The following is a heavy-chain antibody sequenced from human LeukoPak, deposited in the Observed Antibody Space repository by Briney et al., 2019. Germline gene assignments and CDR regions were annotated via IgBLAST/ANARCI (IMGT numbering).Heavy chain of an antibody. J-gene: IGHJ3*02. CDR2: IKQDGSEK. CDR1: GFTFNTYA. D-gene: IGHD6-13*01. V-gene: IGHV3-7*03. CDR3: ARYSSSSVSAFDI. Sequence: PGGSLRLSCAASGFTFNTYAMSWVRQAPGKGLEWVANIKQDGSEKYYVDSVKGRFTISRDNAKSSLYLQMNSLRAEDTAVYYCARYSSSSVSAFDIWGQGTMVTVSS.